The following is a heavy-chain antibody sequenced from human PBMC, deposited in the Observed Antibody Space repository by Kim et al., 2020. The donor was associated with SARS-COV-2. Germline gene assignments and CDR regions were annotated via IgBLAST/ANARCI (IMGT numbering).Heavy chain of an antibody. V-gene: IGHV4-31*02. CDR3: ARGHNYGYNDY. D-gene: IGHD6-25*01. J-gene: IGHJ4*02. Sequence: YYNPSLRSRLSISVDTSNNQFSLRLSSASAADTAVYYCARGHNYGYNDYWGQGSLVTVSS.